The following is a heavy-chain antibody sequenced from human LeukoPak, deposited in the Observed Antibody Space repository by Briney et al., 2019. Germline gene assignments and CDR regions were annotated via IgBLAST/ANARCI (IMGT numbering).Heavy chain of an antibody. CDR2: IIPIFGTA. CDR3: ARAGGKQNAFDT. Sequence: SVKVSCKASGGTSSSYAISWVRQAPGQGLEWMGGIIPIFGTANYAQKFQGRVTITTDESTSTAYMELSSLRSEDTAVYYCARAGGKQNAFDTWGQGTMVTVSS. V-gene: IGHV1-69*05. CDR1: GGTSSSYA. D-gene: IGHD2-15*01. J-gene: IGHJ3*02.